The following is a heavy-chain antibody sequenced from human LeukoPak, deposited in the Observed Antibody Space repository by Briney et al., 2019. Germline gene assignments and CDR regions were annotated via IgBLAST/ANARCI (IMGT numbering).Heavy chain of an antibody. D-gene: IGHD3-3*01. V-gene: IGHV3-23*01. CDR2: ISGSGGST. CDR1: GFTFSSYA. Sequence: GGSLRLSCAASGFTFSSYAMSWVRQAPGKGLEWVSAISGSGGSTYYADSVKGRFTISRDNSKNTLYLQMNSLRAEDTAVYYCAKDTPYYDFWSGRNDYWGQGTLVTVSS. CDR3: AKDTPYYDFWSGRNDY. J-gene: IGHJ4*02.